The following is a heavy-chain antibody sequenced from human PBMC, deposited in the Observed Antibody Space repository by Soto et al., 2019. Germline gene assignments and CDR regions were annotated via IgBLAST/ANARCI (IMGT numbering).Heavy chain of an antibody. D-gene: IGHD3-16*01. J-gene: IGHJ3*01. CDR2: INAISNAI. CDR1: GFTFTDHS. V-gene: IGHV3-48*04. CDR3: ARDRPTSVSADL. Sequence: EVPLVESGGGLVQPGGSLRLSCTASGFTFTDHSLNWVRHAPGKGLEWLSYINAISNAIHYADSVKGRFAMSSDNAKKSVFLQMNSLRVEDRGVYYCARDRPTSVSADLWGQGTVVTVS.